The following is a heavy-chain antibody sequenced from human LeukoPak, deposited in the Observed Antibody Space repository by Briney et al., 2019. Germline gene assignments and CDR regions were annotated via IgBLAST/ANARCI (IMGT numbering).Heavy chain of an antibody. CDR3: ARESELGDGYNFGY. V-gene: IGHV1-2*02. D-gene: IGHD5-24*01. CDR1: GYTFTGYY. CDR2: INPNSGGT. J-gene: IGHJ4*02. Sequence: ASVKVSCKASGYTFTGYYMHWVRQAPGQGLEWMGWINPNSGGTNYAQKFQGRVTMTRDTSTSTVYMELSSLRSEDTAVYYCARESELGDGYNFGYWGQGTLVTVSS.